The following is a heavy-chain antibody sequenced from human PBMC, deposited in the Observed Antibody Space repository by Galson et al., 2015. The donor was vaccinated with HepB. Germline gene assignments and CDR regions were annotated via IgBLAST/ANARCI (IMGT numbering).Heavy chain of an antibody. J-gene: IGHJ4*02. CDR1: GFTFSSYG. CDR3: AKEPVVTMIVVVFDY. D-gene: IGHD3-22*01. V-gene: IGHV3-30*19. CDR2: ISYDGSNK. Sequence: SLRLSCAASGFTFSSYGMHWVRQAPGKGLEWVAVISYDGSNKYYADSVKGRFTIPRDNSKNTLYLQMNSLRAEDTAVYYCAKEPVVTMIVVVFDYWGQGTLVTVSS.